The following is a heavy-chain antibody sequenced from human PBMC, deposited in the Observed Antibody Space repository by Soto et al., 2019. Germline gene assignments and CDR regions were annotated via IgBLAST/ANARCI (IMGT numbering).Heavy chain of an antibody. CDR3: ARPRTVAATKGYDY. CDR2: IIPIFGTI. V-gene: IGHV1-69*13. CDR1: GGTFSRYP. J-gene: IGHJ4*02. Sequence: GASVKVSCKASGGTFSRYPIAWVRQAPGHGLEWMGQIIPIFGTISHAQNFQGRITITADESTSTAYTELSSLRSDDTAVYYCARPRTVAATKGYDYWGQGTLVTVS. D-gene: IGHD4-4*01.